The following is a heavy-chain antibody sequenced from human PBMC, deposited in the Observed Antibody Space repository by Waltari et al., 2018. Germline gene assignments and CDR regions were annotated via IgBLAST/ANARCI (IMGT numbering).Heavy chain of an antibody. V-gene: IGHV4-39*01. CDR1: GGSTSNSAYY. Sequence: QLQLQESGPGLVKPSETLSLTCSVSGGSTSNSAYYGSWIRQPPGKGLEWIGTVFYSAATYYNASLKSRVSMFVDTSNNQFSRRLGSVTASDTAVYYWAKPGNKYGYDYWGQGTLVTVSS. D-gene: IGHD5-18*01. CDR2: VFYSAAT. CDR3: AKPGNKYGYDY. J-gene: IGHJ4*02.